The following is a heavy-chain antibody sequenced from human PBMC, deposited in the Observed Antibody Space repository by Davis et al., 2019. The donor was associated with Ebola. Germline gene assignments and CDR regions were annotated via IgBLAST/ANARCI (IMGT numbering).Heavy chain of an antibody. Sequence: AASVKVSCKASGYTFTSYGISWVRQAPGQGLEWMGRIIPILGIANYAQKFQGRVTITADKSTSTAYMELSSLRSEDTAVYYCARGRYDILTAYYYYYYGMDVWGQGTTVTVSS. J-gene: IGHJ6*02. CDR1: GYTFTSYG. D-gene: IGHD3-9*01. CDR2: IIPILGIA. V-gene: IGHV1-69*04. CDR3: ARGRYDILTAYYYYYYGMDV.